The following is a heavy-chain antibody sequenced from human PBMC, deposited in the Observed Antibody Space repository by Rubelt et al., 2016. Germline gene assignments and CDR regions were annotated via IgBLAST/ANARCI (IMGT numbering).Heavy chain of an antibody. V-gene: IGHV4-38-2*02. CDR2: IYHTWTT. Sequence: QVYLQESGPGLVKPSETLSLTCNVSGYSISSGYFWGWIRQPPGKGLEWIGFIYHTWTTYYNPSLKSRVTISVDTTKNQFSLKLTSGAAAETAMYYCARGSGYVNCDYWGQGTLVTVSS. CDR1: GYSISSGYF. CDR3: ARGSGYVNCDY. J-gene: IGHJ4*02. D-gene: IGHD5-12*01.